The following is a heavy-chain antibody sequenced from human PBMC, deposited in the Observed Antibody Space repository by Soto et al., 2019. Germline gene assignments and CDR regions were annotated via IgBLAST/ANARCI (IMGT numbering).Heavy chain of an antibody. CDR2: INHSEST. J-gene: IGHJ4*02. D-gene: IGHD2-8*02. Sequence: SETLSLTCAVYGGSFSGYYWTWIRQPPGTGLEWIGEINHSESTNHNPSLKSRVTISVDTSKNQFSLKLTSVTAADTAVYYCARDKITGLFDYWGQGTLVTVSS. CDR1: GGSFSGYY. CDR3: ARDKITGLFDY. V-gene: IGHV4-34*01.